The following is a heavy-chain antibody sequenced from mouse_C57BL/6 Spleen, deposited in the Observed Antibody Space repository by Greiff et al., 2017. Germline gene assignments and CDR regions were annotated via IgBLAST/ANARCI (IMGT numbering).Heavy chain of an antibody. J-gene: IGHJ4*01. Sequence: EVQLQQSGPDLVKPGASVKIPCKASGYTFTDYNMDWVKQSHGKSLEWIGDINPNNGGTIYNQKFKGKATLTVDKSSSTAYMELRSLTSEDTAVYYCARRGYDYDDAMDYWGQGTSVTVSS. V-gene: IGHV1-18*01. CDR1: GYTFTDYN. D-gene: IGHD2-4*01. CDR3: ARRGYDYDDAMDY. CDR2: INPNNGGT.